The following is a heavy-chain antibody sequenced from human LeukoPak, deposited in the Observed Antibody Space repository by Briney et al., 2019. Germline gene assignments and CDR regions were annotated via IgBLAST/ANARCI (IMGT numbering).Heavy chain of an antibody. CDR1: GGTFSSYA. D-gene: IGHD3-10*01. CDR3: ARSSSRGLNDY. Sequence: SVKVSCKASGGTFSSYAISWVRQAPGQGLEWMGRIIPILGITNYAQKFQGRVTITADKSTSTAYMELSSLRSEDTAVYYCARSSSRGLNDYWGQGTLVTVSS. CDR2: IIPILGIT. V-gene: IGHV1-69*04. J-gene: IGHJ4*02.